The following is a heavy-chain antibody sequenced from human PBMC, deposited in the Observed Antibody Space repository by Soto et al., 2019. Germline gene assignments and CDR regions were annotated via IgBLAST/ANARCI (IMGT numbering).Heavy chain of an antibody. V-gene: IGHV4-59*01. D-gene: IGHD6-25*01. J-gene: IGHJ6*02. CDR3: ARQRLLPFYYALND. Sequence: PSETLSLTCNVGGGSISAYYSSCIRQPPGKELDDIGYINYRGITNNNFSLKSRVTMSGDTSRNQFSLKLNSVTAADTAVYYCARQRLLPFYYALNDWGQGTTVTVSS. CDR1: GGSISAYY. CDR2: INYRGIT.